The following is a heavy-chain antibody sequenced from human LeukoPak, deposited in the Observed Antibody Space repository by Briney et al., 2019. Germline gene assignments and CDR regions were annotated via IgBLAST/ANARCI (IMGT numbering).Heavy chain of an antibody. CDR2: INHSGST. V-gene: IGHV4-34*01. Sequence: PSETLSLTCAVYGGSFNGYYWTWIRQTPRKGLEWIGEINHSGSTKYNPSLKSRLTISVDTSKNQFSLKLSSVTAAATAVYYCARAPMEYYDFWSGYSTWYFDYWGQGNLVTVSS. CDR1: GGSFNGYY. J-gene: IGHJ4*02. D-gene: IGHD3-3*01. CDR3: ARAPMEYYDFWSGYSTWYFDY.